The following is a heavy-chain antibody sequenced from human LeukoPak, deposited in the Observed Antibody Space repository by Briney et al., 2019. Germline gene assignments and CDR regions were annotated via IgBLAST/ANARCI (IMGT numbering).Heavy chain of an antibody. J-gene: IGHJ4*02. D-gene: IGHD3-3*01. CDR2: IYSGGST. CDR1: GFTVSSNY. CDR3: ASLPTTIFGVVVPTPHY. V-gene: IGHV3-53*01. Sequence: GGSLRLSCAASGFTVSSNYMSWVRQAPGKGLEWVSVIYSGGSTYYADSVKGRFTISRDNSKNALYLQMNSLRAEDTAVYYCASLPTTIFGVVVPTPHYWGQGTLVTVSS.